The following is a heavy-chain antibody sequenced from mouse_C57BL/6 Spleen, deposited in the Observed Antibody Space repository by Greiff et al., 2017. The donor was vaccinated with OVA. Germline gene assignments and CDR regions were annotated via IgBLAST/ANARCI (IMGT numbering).Heavy chain of an antibody. D-gene: IGHD2-4*01. J-gene: IGHJ4*01. V-gene: IGHV1-5*01. CDR3: TRRDYDEYYYAMDY. Sequence: EVQLQQSGTVLARPGASVKMSCKTSGYTFTSYWMHWVKQRPGQGLEWIGAIYPGNSDTSYNQKFKGKAKLTAVTSASTAYMELSSLTNEDSAVYYCTRRDYDEYYYAMDYWGQGTSVTVSS. CDR1: GYTFTSYW. CDR2: IYPGNSDT.